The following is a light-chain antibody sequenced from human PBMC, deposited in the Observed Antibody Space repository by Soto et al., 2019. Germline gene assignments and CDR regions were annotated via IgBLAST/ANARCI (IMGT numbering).Light chain of an antibody. CDR3: QQYYFYWT. CDR2: KAS. Sequence: DIQMTQSPSTLSASVGDRVTITRRASQSVMSWLAWYQQKPGRAPKLLIYKASSLESGVPSRFSGSGSGTEFSLTISSLQPDDFATYYCQQYYFYWTFGQGTKVEI. CDR1: QSVMSW. J-gene: IGKJ1*01. V-gene: IGKV1-5*03.